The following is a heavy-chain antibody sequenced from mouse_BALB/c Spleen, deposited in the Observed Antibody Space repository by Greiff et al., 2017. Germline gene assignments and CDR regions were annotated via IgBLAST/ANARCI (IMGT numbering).Heavy chain of an antibody. CDR2: INPYNDGT. V-gene: IGHV1-14*01. CDR3: ARGSLYYYGSSLFAY. CDR1: GYTFTSYV. Sequence: VQLQQSGPELVKPGASVKMSCKASGYTFTSYVMHWVKQKPGQGLEWIGYINPYNDGTKYNEKFKGKATLTSDKSSSTAYMELSSLTSEDSAVYYCARGSLYYYGSSLFAYWGQGTLVTVSA. J-gene: IGHJ3*01. D-gene: IGHD1-1*01.